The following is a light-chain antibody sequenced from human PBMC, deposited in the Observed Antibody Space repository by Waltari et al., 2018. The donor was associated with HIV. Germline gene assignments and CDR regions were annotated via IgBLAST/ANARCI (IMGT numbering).Light chain of an antibody. CDR2: SNK. J-gene: IGLJ1*01. Sequence: SVLTQPPSASGTPGPRVTLSCSGCRPTIGKNTLNLYQQLPGTAPKLLIYSNKQRPSGVPDRFSGSKSGTSASLAISGLQSEDEADYYCAAWDDSLKGYVFGPGTEVSVL. CDR1: RPTIGKNT. CDR3: AAWDDSLKGYV. V-gene: IGLV1-44*01.